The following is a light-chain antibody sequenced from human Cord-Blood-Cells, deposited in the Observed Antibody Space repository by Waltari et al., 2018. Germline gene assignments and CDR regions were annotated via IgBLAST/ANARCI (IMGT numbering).Light chain of an antibody. V-gene: IGLV2-14*01. J-gene: IGLJ2*01. CDR1: SSDVGGYNY. CDR2: EVS. Sequence: ALTQPASVSGSPGQSITISCTGTSSDVGGYNYVSWYQQHPGKAPKLMIYEVSNRPSGVSNRFAGSKSGNTASLTISGLQAEDEADYYCSSYTSSSTLVVFGGGTKLTVL. CDR3: SSYTSSSTLVV.